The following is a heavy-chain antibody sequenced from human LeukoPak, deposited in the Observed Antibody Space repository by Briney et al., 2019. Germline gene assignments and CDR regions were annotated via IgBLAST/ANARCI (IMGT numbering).Heavy chain of an antibody. CDR3: ARLGGFKGPINV. CDR1: GFTFSDHW. J-gene: IGHJ6*02. CDR2: IKQDGSEK. D-gene: IGHD3-10*01. V-gene: IGHV3-7*03. Sequence: SGGSLRLSCVGSGFTFSDHWMSWVRQVPGKGLEWVANIKQDGSEKYYVDSVKGRFTISRDNARASVYLQMNSLRTEDTAVYYCARLGGFKGPINVWGQGTTVTVSS.